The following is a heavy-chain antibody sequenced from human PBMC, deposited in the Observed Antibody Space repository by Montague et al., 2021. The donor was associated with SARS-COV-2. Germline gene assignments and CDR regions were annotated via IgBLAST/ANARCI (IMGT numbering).Heavy chain of an antibody. CDR2: ILTTGXT. CDR3: ARFGSGTLEFDL. J-gene: IGHJ4*02. CDR1: GASISTGIYY. Sequence: TLSLTCTVSGASISTGIYYWSWIRQPSGKGLEWIGRILTTGXTXYXXXXESRVFMSVDTSTNQFSLSLTSVTAADTAVYFCARFGSGTLEFDLWGQGTLVTVSS. D-gene: IGHD1-26*01. V-gene: IGHV4-61*02.